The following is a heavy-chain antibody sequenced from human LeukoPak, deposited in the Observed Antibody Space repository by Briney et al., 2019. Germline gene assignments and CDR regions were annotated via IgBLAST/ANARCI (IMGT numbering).Heavy chain of an antibody. CDR2: ISSSSSYI. J-gene: IGHJ4*02. Sequence: GGSLRLSCAASGFTFSSYSMNWVRQAPGKGLEWVSSISSSSSYIYYADSVKGRFTISRDNAKNSLYLQMNSLRAEDTAVYYCARGTSYAATPDYWGQGTLVTVSS. CDR3: ARGTSYAATPDY. D-gene: IGHD2-2*02. V-gene: IGHV3-21*01. CDR1: GFTFSSYS.